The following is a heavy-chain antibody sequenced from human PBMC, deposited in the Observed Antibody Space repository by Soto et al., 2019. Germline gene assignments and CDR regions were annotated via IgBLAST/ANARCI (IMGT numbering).Heavy chain of an antibody. CDR3: ASWLKGPDIGNYYYGMGV. J-gene: IGHJ6*02. Sequence: QVQLVQSGAEVKKPGSSVKVSCKASGGAFSDYAFSWVRQAPGQGLEWLGGIMPIFRAPDYAQKFQGRVTITADEFTRTAYMEMNSLRSEDTAVYYCASWLKGPDIGNYYYGMGVWGQVTTVTVSS. CDR2: IMPIFRAP. V-gene: IGHV1-69*12. D-gene: IGHD2-15*01. CDR1: GGAFSDYA.